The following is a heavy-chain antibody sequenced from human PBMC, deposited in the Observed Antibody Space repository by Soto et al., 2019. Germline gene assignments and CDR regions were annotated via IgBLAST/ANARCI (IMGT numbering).Heavy chain of an antibody. CDR3: ARGGTPMDY. CDR2: ISAYNGNT. Sequence: QVHLVQSGAEVKKPGASVKVSCTASGYTFTNFGISWVRQAPGQGLEWMGWISAYNGNTNYAQKFQGRVTMTTDTSPRTAYMELRSLRSDATAVYYCARGGTPMDYWGQGTLVTVSS. CDR1: GYTFTNFG. V-gene: IGHV1-18*01. D-gene: IGHD3-16*01. J-gene: IGHJ4*02.